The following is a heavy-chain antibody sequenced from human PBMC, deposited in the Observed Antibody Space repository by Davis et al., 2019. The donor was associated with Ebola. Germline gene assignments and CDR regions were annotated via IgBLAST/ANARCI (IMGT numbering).Heavy chain of an antibody. CDR2: ISGSGGST. CDR1: GFTFTNYA. Sequence: GESLKISCAASGFTFTNYAMNWVRQAPGKGLEWVSGISGSGGSTYYADSVKGRFTISRDNSKNTLYLQMNSLRAEDTAVYYCAKSNGGFSYGYFDYWGQRTLVTVSS. CDR3: AKSNGGFSYGYFDY. D-gene: IGHD5-18*01. J-gene: IGHJ4*02. V-gene: IGHV3-23*01.